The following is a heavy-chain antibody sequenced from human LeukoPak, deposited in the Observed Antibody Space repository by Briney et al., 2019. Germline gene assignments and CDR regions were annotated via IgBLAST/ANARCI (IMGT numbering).Heavy chain of an antibody. D-gene: IGHD6-13*01. J-gene: IGHJ6*02. Sequence: GGSLRLSCAASGFTFDDYAMHWVRQAPGKGLEWVLTIKWNSGSIGYADSVKGRFTISRDNAKNSLYLQMNSLRPEDTALYYCAKDRRIAAAGKYGMDVWGQGTSVTVSS. CDR2: IKWNSGSI. V-gene: IGHV3-9*01. CDR3: AKDRRIAAAGKYGMDV. CDR1: GFTFDDYA.